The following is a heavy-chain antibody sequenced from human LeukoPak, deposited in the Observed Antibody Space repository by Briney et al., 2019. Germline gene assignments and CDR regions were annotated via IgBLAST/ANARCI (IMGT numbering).Heavy chain of an antibody. Sequence: GGSLRLSCAASGFTFSSYWMSWVRQAPGKGLEWVAVISYDGSNKYYADSVKGRFTISRDNSKNTLYLQMNSLRAEDTAVYYCAESPRGSYDYWGQGTLVTVSS. J-gene: IGHJ4*02. CDR2: ISYDGSNK. V-gene: IGHV3-30*18. CDR3: AESPRGSYDY. CDR1: GFTFSSYW. D-gene: IGHD3-16*01.